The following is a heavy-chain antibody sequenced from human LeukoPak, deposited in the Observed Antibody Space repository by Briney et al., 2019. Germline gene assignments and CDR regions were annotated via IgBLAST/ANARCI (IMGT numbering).Heavy chain of an antibody. J-gene: IGHJ4*02. CDR3: ARGYSSDN. D-gene: IGHD2-21*01. CDR2: IYSGGST. Sequence: GGSQRLSCAASGFTVSSNYMSWVRQAPGKGQEWVSVIYSGGSTYYADSVKGRFTISRDNSKNTLNLQMNSLRAEDAAVYYCARGYSSDNWGQGTLVTVSS. CDR1: GFTVSSNY. V-gene: IGHV3-66*01.